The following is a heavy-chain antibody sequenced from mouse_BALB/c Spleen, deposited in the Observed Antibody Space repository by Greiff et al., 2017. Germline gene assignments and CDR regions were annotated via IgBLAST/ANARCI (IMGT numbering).Heavy chain of an antibody. V-gene: IGHV7-1*02. J-gene: IGHJ1*01. CDR3: ARDPNYDYVDWYFDV. Sequence: EVMLVESGGGLVQPGGSLRLSCATSGFTFSDFYMEWVRQPPGKRLEWIAASRNKANDYTTEYSASVKGRFIVSRDTSQSILYLQMNALRAEDTAIYYCARDPNYDYVDWYFDVWGAGTTVTVSS. D-gene: IGHD2-4*01. CDR2: SRNKANDYTT. CDR1: GFTFSDFY.